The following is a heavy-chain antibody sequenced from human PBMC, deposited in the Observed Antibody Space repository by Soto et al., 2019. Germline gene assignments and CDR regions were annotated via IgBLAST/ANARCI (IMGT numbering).Heavy chain of an antibody. CDR1: GGTFSSYA. J-gene: IGHJ1*01. V-gene: IGHV1-69*05. Sequence: SVKVSCKASGGTFSSYAISWVRQAPGQGLEWMGGIIPIFGTANYAQKFQGRVTVTRDTSASTAYMELISLRSEDTAVYYCTRAPRGENWGQGTLVTVSS. CDR2: IIPIFGTA. CDR3: TRAPRGEN. D-gene: IGHD2-21*01.